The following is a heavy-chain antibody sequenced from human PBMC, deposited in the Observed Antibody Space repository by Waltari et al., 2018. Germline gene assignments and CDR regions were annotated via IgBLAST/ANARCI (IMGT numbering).Heavy chain of an antibody. V-gene: IGHV4-39*01. CDR1: GVSITSNRHY. CDR3: ATYIGASVGTAAFDV. D-gene: IGHD5-12*01. CDR2: VSYSGAT. Sequence: LQLQESGPRLVKPSETLSLTCTVSGVSITSNRHYWAWIRQSPGQGLEWIGTVSYSGATYLSPSLKSRVSVSRDTSKNQLSLILGSVPAADMAVYYCATYIGASVGTAAFDVWGQGTMVTVSS. J-gene: IGHJ3*01.